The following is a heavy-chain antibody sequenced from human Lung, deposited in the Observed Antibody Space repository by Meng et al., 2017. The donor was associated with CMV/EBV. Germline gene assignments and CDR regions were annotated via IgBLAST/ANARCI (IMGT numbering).Heavy chain of an antibody. D-gene: IGHD2-15*01. V-gene: IGHV3-30*02. Sequence: GESXKISCAASGFTFSSYGMHWVRQAPGKGLEWVAFIRYDGSNKYYADSVKGRFTISRDNSKNTLYLQMNSLRAEDTAVYYCSIYCSGGSCYSDVFDIWGQGXMVTVSS. CDR3: SIYCSGGSCYSDVFDI. CDR1: GFTFSSYG. J-gene: IGHJ3*02. CDR2: IRYDGSNK.